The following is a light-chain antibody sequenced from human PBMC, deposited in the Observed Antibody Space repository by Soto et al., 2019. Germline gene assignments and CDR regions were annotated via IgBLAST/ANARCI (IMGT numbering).Light chain of an antibody. CDR1: QNITTT. CDR2: GAS. CDR3: QQFSNNHWPPYT. V-gene: IGKV3-15*01. J-gene: IGKJ2*01. Sequence: EIVMTQSPATLSVSPGESVTLSCRASQNITTTLAWYQQKPGQAPRLLIYGASARAAGVPDRFSVSGSGTDFTLTISSLQSEDFAVYYCQQFSNNHWPPYTFGQGTKLEIK.